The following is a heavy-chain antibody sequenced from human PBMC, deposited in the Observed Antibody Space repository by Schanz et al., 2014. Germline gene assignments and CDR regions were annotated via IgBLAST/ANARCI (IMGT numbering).Heavy chain of an antibody. V-gene: IGHV4-39*07. CDR3: ARDALGGPHNWFDP. CDR1: GGSISSSSYY. J-gene: IGHJ5*02. D-gene: IGHD3-16*01. CDR2: IYASGGT. Sequence: QLQLQESGPGLVKPSETLSLTCTVSGGSISSSSYYWGWIRQPPGKGLEWIGSIYASGGTYYNPSLKSRVTISVSTSKTQFSLKLSSVTAADTAVYYCARDALGGPHNWFDPWGQGTLVSVSS.